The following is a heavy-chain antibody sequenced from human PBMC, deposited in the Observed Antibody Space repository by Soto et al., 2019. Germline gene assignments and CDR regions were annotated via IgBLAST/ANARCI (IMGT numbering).Heavy chain of an antibody. CDR2: ISYDGSNK. D-gene: IGHD6-6*01. CDR3: ARDQVGDYSSSYFDY. Sequence: GGSLRLSCAASGFTFSSYAMHWVRQAPGKGLEWVAVISYDGSNKYYADSVKGRFTISRDNSKNTLYLQMNSLRAEDTAVYYCARDQVGDYSSSYFDYWGQGTLVTVSS. CDR1: GFTFSSYA. V-gene: IGHV3-30-3*01. J-gene: IGHJ4*02.